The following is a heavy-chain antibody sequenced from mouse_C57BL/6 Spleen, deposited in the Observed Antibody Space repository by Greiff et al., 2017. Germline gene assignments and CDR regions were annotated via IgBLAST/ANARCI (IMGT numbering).Heavy chain of an antibody. J-gene: IGHJ3*01. CDR1: GYTFTGYW. CDR2: IYPGSGNT. D-gene: IGHD2-13*01. CDR3: ARRAGDGFAY. V-gene: IGHV1-9*01. Sequence: QVQLQQSGAELMKPGASVKLSCKASGYTFTGYWIEWVKQRPGQGLEWIGEIYPGSGNTKYNEKFKGKATFTAETSSTTAYMQLSRLTTEDSAFYYCARRAGDGFAYWGQGTLVTVSA.